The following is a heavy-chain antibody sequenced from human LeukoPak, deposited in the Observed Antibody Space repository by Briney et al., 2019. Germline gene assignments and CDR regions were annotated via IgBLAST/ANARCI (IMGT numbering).Heavy chain of an antibody. CDR2: IKEDGSEK. V-gene: IGHV3-7*01. D-gene: IGHD6-13*01. Sequence: GGSLRLSCAASGFTFSRFWMSWVRQAPGKGLEWVANIKEDGSEKHYVDSVKGRFTISRDNAKNSLYLQMNSLRAEDTAVYYCARDKIAEAGFFDYWDQGTLATVSS. CDR3: ARDKIAEAGFFDY. CDR1: GFTFSRFW. J-gene: IGHJ4*02.